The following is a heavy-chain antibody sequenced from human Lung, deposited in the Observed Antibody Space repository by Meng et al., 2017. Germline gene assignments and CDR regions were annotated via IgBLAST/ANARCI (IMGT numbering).Heavy chain of an antibody. CDR1: CGSFSDYY. Sequence: VPLQPWGAGLVKPSETLSLTCVVSCGSFSDYYWSWIRQPTGKGLEWIGEINHSGSTNYNPSLESRATISVDTSQNNLSLKLSSVTAADSAVYYCARGPTTMAHDFDYWGQGTLVTVSS. D-gene: IGHD4-11*01. CDR3: ARGPTTMAHDFDY. J-gene: IGHJ4*02. CDR2: INHSGST. V-gene: IGHV4-34*01.